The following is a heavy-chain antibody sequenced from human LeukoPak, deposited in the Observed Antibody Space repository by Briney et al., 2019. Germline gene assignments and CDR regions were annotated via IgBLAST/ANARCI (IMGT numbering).Heavy chain of an antibody. V-gene: IGHV3-30*18. CDR2: ISYDGSNK. J-gene: IGHJ4*02. Sequence: PGGSLRLSCAASGFTFSSYGIHWVRQAPGKGLEWVAVISYDGSNKYCVDSVKGRFTISRDNSKNTLYLQMNSLRAEDTAVYYCAKSASSYCSSTSCLKYYFDYWGQGTLVTVSS. D-gene: IGHD2-2*01. CDR1: GFTFSSYG. CDR3: AKSASSYCSSTSCLKYYFDY.